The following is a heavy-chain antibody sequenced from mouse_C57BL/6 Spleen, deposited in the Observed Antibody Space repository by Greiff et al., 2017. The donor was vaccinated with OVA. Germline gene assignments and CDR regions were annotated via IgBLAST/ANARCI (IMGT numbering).Heavy chain of an antibody. Sequence: QVQLQQPGAELVKPGASVKLSCKASGYTFTSYWMHWVKQRPGQGLEWIGMIHPNSGSTNYNEKFKSKATLTVDKSSSTAYMQLSSLTSEDAAVYYCARGGYSSYFDYWGQGTTLTVSS. CDR2: IHPNSGST. CDR3: ARGGYSSYFDY. V-gene: IGHV1-64*01. D-gene: IGHD2-3*01. CDR1: GYTFTSYW. J-gene: IGHJ2*01.